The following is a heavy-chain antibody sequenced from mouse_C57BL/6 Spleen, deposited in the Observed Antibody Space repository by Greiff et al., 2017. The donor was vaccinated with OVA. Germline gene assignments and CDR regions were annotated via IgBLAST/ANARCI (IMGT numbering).Heavy chain of an antibody. J-gene: IGHJ2*01. CDR1: GYSITSGYY. CDR3: ARRAHYYGSAYFDY. CDR2: ISYDGSN. V-gene: IGHV3-6*01. D-gene: IGHD1-1*01. Sequence: EVKLQESGPGLVKPSQSLSLTCSVTGYSITSGYYWNWIRQFPGNKLEWMGYISYDGSNNYNPSLKNRISITRDTSKNQFFLKLNSVTTEDTATYYCARRAHYYGSAYFDYWGQGTTLTVSS.